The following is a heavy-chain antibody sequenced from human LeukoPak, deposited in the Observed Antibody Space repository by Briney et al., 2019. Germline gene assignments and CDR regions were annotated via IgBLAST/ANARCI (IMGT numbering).Heavy chain of an antibody. CDR1: GDNVSSNSAA. V-gene: IGHV6-1*01. D-gene: IGHD6-19*01. J-gene: IGHJ5*01. CDR3: ARSLSSGWYYRFDP. Sequence: SQTPTLTCAISGDNVSSNSAAWNWIRQSPSRGLEWLGRPYYRSKWYNDYAVSVKSRMTINPDTSKNQFSLQLNSVTPEDTAVYYCARSLSSGWYYRFDPWGQGTLVTVSS. CDR2: PYYRSKWYN.